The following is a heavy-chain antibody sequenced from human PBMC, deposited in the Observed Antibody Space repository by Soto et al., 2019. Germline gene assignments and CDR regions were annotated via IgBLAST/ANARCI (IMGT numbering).Heavy chain of an antibody. D-gene: IGHD3-16*02. V-gene: IGHV3-30*18. CDR1: GFTFSSYG. CDR3: AKIATYYDYSWGSYLTPKSYYFDY. CDR2: ISYDGSNK. J-gene: IGHJ4*02. Sequence: GGSLRLSCAASGFTFSSYGMHWVRQAPGKGLEWVAVISYDGSNKYYADSVKGRFTISRDNSKNTLYLQMNSLRAEDTAVYYCAKIATYYDYSWGSYLTPKSYYFDYWGQGTLVTVSS.